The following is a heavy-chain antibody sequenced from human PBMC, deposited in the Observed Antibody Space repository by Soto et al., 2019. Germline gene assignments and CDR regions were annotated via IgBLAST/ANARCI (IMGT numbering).Heavy chain of an antibody. CDR3: ARHIAAAGTFEWSIYYYYYYMDV. J-gene: IGHJ6*03. V-gene: IGHV4-59*08. CDR2: IYYSGST. Sequence: SETLSLTCTVSGGSISSYYWSWIRQPPGKGLEWIGYIYYSGSTNYNPSLKSRVTISVDTSKNQFSLKLSSVTAADTAVYYCARHIAAAGTFEWSIYYYYYYMDVWGKGTTVTVSS. CDR1: GGSISSYY. D-gene: IGHD6-13*01.